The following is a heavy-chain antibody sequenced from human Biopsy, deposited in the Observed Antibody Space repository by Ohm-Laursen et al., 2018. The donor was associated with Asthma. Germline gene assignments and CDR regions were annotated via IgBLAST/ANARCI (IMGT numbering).Heavy chain of an antibody. CDR1: GFSFSNFA. V-gene: IGHV3-30*01. J-gene: IGHJ3*02. Sequence: SLRLSCVASGFSFSNFAIHWVRQAPGKGLEWVGVISKDASTQDYADSVKGRFTMARDNSKNTLDLQMNSLREEDTAVYYCVRDGTDDAFDIWGQGTVVSVSS. D-gene: IGHD1-1*01. CDR2: ISKDASTQ. CDR3: VRDGTDDAFDI.